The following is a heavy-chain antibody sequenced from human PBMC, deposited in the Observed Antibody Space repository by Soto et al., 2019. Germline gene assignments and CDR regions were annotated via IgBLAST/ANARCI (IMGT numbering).Heavy chain of an antibody. CDR2: MNPNSGNT. CDR1: GYTFTSYD. D-gene: IGHD4-17*01. CDR3: ARERDYGGSSWFDP. J-gene: IGHJ5*02. V-gene: IGHV1-8*01. Sequence: GASVKVSCKASGYTFTSYDINWVRQATGQGLEWMGWMNPNSGNTGYAQKFQGRVTMTRNTSISTAYMELSRLRSDDTAVYYCARERDYGGSSWFDPWGQGTLVTVSS.